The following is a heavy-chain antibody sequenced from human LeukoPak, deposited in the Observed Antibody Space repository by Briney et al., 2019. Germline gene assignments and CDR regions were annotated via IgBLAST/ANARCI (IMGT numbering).Heavy chain of an antibody. D-gene: IGHD3-10*01. Sequence: ASVKVSCKASGYTFTDYFMHWLRQAPGQGLEWMGWISPNNGGTNYAQRFQGRVTMTRDTSISTAYMELSRLRSDDTAVYYCARVADHYYGSGSYDYWGQGTLVTVSS. CDR2: ISPNNGGT. V-gene: IGHV1-2*02. J-gene: IGHJ4*02. CDR3: ARVADHYYGSGSYDY. CDR1: GYTFTDYF.